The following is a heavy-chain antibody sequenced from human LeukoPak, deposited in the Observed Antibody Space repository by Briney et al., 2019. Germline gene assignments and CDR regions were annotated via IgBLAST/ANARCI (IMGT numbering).Heavy chain of an antibody. V-gene: IGHV3-48*03. J-gene: IGHJ4*02. CDR3: ARAYYDILTAYDY. CDR1: GFTFSSYE. CDR2: ISSSGSTI. D-gene: IGHD3-9*01. Sequence: GGSLRLSCAASGFTFSSYEMNWVRQAPGKGLEWVSYISSSGSTIYYADSVKGRFTISRDNAKNSLYLQMNSLRAEDTAVYYCARAYYDILTAYDYWGQGTLVTVSS.